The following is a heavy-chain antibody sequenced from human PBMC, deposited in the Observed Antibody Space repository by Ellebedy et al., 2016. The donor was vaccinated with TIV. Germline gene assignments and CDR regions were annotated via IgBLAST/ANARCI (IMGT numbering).Heavy chain of an antibody. Sequence: GESLKISXKGSGYSFTSYWIGWVRQMPGKGLEWMGIIYPGDSDTRYSPSFQGQVTISADKSISTAYLQWSSLKASDTAMYYCARQACSSTSCSNDAFDIWGQGTMVTVSS. D-gene: IGHD2-2*01. CDR3: ARQACSSTSCSNDAFDI. CDR2: IYPGDSDT. V-gene: IGHV5-51*01. CDR1: GYSFTSYW. J-gene: IGHJ3*02.